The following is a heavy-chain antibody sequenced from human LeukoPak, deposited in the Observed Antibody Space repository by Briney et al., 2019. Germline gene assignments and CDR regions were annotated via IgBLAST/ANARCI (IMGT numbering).Heavy chain of an antibody. CDR3: AREGQWLPDWFDP. CDR1: GGSISGYY. V-gene: IGHV4-59*01. Sequence: PSETLSLTCTVSGGSISGYYWSWIRQPPGQGLEWIGYIHYSGSTNYNPSLKGRVTISLDMSKNQFSLKLNSMTAADTAVYYCAREGQWLPDWFDPWGQGNLVTVSS. J-gene: IGHJ5*02. D-gene: IGHD6-19*01. CDR2: IHYSGST.